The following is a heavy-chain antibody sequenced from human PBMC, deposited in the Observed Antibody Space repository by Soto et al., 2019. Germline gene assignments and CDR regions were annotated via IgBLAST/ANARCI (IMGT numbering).Heavy chain of an antibody. CDR2: ISAYNGNT. Sequence: QVQLVQSGAEVKKPGASVKVSCKASGYTFTSYGISWVRQAPGQGLEWMGWISAYNGNTNYAQKLQGRVTMTTDTSTSTPYMELRSLRSDDTAVYYWARSPSRVRYFAWSTYYWGQGTRVTVSS. D-gene: IGHD3-9*01. V-gene: IGHV1-18*01. CDR1: GYTFTSYG. J-gene: IGHJ4*02. CDR3: ARSPSRVRYFAWSTYY.